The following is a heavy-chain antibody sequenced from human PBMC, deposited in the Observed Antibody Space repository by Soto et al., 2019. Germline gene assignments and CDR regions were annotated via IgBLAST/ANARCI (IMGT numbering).Heavy chain of an antibody. Sequence: SVKVSCKASGSGFISSGIQWVRQAHGQRLEWIGWIVVASGRTNYAQNFRGRVAITRDTSTATAYIELTGLTSEDTAVYFCSADRPDIGVGWWVWGQGTTVTVSS. CDR2: IVVASGRT. J-gene: IGHJ6*02. D-gene: IGHD2-15*01. CDR3: SADRPDIGVGWWV. CDR1: GSGFISSG. V-gene: IGHV1-58*02.